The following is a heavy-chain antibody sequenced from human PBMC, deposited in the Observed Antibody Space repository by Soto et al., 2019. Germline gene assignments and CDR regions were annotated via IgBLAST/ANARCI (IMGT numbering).Heavy chain of an antibody. J-gene: IGHJ6*02. CDR1: GGTFSTYA. V-gene: IGHV1-69*12. Sequence: QVQLVQSGAEVKKPGSSVKVSCKSSGGTFSTYAISWVRQAPGQGLEWLGGIIPIFGTANYAQKFQGRVRITADESTTTAYIELISLRSEDTAVYYCARDEMVVATGSRTWHYYYGMDVWGQGTTVTVSS. CDR3: ARDEMVVATGSRTWHYYYGMDV. D-gene: IGHD2-15*01. CDR2: IIPIFGTA.